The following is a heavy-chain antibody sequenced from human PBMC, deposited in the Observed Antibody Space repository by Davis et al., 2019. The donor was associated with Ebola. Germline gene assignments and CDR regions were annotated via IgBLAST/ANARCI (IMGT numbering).Heavy chain of an antibody. J-gene: IGHJ4*02. CDR3: TSVSEY. V-gene: IGHV3-23*01. CDR1: GFTFSIYA. Sequence: PGGSLRLSCAASGFTFSIYAMSWVRQAPGKGLERVSALTPDGRIFYADSVKGRFTISRDNAKNMLFLQMNSLRVEDTAVYYCTSVSEYWGQGTLVTVST. CDR2: LTPDGRI.